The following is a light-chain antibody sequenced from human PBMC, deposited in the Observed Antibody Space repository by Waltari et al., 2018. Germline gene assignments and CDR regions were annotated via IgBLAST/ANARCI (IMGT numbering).Light chain of an antibody. J-gene: IGLJ2*01. CDR3: SSYTSSSTVV. V-gene: IGLV2-14*03. CDR2: DVS. Sequence: QSALTQPASVSGSPGQSITISCTGTSSDVGGYNYVSWYQQHPGKAPKLMIYDVSNRASGVSNRVSGSKSGNTASLTISGLQAEDEADYYCSSYTSSSTVVFGGGTKLTVL. CDR1: SSDVGGYNY.